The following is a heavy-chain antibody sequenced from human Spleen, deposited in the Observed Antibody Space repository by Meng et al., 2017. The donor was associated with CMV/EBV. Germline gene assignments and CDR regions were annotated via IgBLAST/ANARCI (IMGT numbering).Heavy chain of an antibody. CDR3: AKGGMWYDP. Sequence: KVSCKASGSQVTDYCVPWVRQAPEQGPGWMRRINPKDDGTIYAQKFLGRVSLTRDTSISTAYMHLNSLRSDDTAVYYCAKGGMWYDPWGQGSLVTVSS. D-gene: IGHD1-1*01. J-gene: IGHJ5*02. V-gene: IGHV1-2*06. CDR1: GSQVTDYC. CDR2: INPKDDGT.